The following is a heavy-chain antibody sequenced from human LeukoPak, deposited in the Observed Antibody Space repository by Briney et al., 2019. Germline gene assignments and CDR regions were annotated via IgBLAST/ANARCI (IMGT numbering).Heavy chain of an antibody. V-gene: IGHV4-59*01. CDR2: IYYSGST. J-gene: IGHJ6*03. CDR1: GGSISSYY. Sequence: SETLSLTCTVSGGSISSYYWSWIRQPPGKGLEYIGYIYYSGSTNYNPSLKSRVTISVDTSKNQFSLRLSSVIAADTAVYYCARETSQKGAHYMDVWGKGTTVTISS. D-gene: IGHD3-16*01. CDR3: ARETSQKGAHYMDV.